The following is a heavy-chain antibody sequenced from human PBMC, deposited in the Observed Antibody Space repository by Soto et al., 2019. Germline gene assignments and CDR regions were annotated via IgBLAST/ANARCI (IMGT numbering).Heavy chain of an antibody. CDR2: IKRGGGGT. CDR1: GFTFSSYA. V-gene: IGHV3-23*01. Sequence: EVQLLESGGGLLQPGGSLRLSCAASGFTFSSYAMGWVRQAPGKGLEWVSGIKRGGGGTYSADSVKGRFTISRDNSKNTLYLQMNSLRAEDTAVYYCAKALGSLDPFDYWGQGTPVTVSS. D-gene: IGHD3-3*01. CDR3: AKALGSLDPFDY. J-gene: IGHJ4*02.